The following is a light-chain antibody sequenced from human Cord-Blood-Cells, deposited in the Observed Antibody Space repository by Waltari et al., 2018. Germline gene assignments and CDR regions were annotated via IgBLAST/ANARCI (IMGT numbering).Light chain of an antibody. V-gene: IGLV2-11*01. CDR2: DVS. CDR3: CSYAGSYTYV. CDR1: SSDVGGYHY. Sequence: QSALTQPRSVSGSPRQSVTISCTGTSSDVGGYHYVSWYQQHPGKAPKLMIYDVSKRPSGVPDRFSGSKSGNTASLTISGLQAEDEADYYCCSYAGSYTYVFGTGTKVTVL. J-gene: IGLJ1*01.